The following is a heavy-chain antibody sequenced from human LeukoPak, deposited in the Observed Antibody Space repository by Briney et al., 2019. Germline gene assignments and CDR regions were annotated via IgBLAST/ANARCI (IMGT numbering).Heavy chain of an antibody. V-gene: IGHV4-39*01. Sequence: SETLSLTCTVSGGSISSSSYYWGWIRQPPGKGLEWIGSIYYSGSTYYNPSLKSRVTISVDTSKNQFSLKLSSVTAADTAVYYCAAPRETEMATGHAFDIWGQGTMVTVSS. D-gene: IGHD5-12*01. CDR3: AAPRETEMATGHAFDI. J-gene: IGHJ3*02. CDR1: GGSISSSSYY. CDR2: IYYSGST.